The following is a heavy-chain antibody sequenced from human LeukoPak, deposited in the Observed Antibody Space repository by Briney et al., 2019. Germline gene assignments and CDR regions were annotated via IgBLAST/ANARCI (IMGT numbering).Heavy chain of an antibody. V-gene: IGHV1-18*01. D-gene: IGHD3-10*01. CDR3: ARRRGWFGGRVWFEFDP. CDR1: GYTFTSYG. J-gene: IGHJ5*02. CDR2: ISAYNGNT. Sequence: ASVKVSCKASGYTFTSYGISWVRQAPGQGLEWMGWISAYNGNTNYAQKLQGRVTMTTDTSTSTAYMELRSLRSDDTAVYYCARRRGWFGGRVWFEFDPWGQGTLVTVSS.